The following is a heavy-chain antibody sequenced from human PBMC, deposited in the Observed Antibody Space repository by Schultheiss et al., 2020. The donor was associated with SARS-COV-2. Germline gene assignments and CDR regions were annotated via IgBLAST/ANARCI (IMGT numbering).Heavy chain of an antibody. V-gene: IGHV4-4*07. CDR2: IYTSGST. Sequence: SETLSLTCTVSGGSISSYYWSWIRQPAGKGLEWIGRIYTSGSTNYNPSLKSRVTISVDTSKNQFSLKLSSVTAADTAVYYCARDKTISGRVFQGPGRGYYYMDVWGKGTTVTVSS. CDR3: ARDKTISGRVFQGPGRGYYYMDV. CDR1: GGSISSYY. D-gene: IGHD6-6*01. J-gene: IGHJ6*03.